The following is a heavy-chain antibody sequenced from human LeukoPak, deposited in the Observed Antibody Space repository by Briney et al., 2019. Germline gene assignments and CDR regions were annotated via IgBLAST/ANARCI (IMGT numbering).Heavy chain of an antibody. Sequence: QPGGSLRLSCAASGFTFSSYTIHWVRQAPGKGLERVAVISYDGRNKYYADSVKGRFTISRDNSKNTLYLQMNSLRGEDTAVYYCARDPPDSGSYFFDYWGQGTLVTVSS. J-gene: IGHJ4*02. D-gene: IGHD1-26*01. CDR3: ARDPPDSGSYFFDY. CDR2: ISYDGRNK. V-gene: IGHV3-30*04. CDR1: GFTFSSYT.